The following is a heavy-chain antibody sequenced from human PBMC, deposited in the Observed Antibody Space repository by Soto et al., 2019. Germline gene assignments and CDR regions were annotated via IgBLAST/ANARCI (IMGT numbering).Heavy chain of an antibody. CDR3: WDVNWFDP. CDR2: IYHTGST. V-gene: IGHV4-4*08. J-gene: IGHJ5*02. D-gene: IGHD6-13*01. Sequence: PSETLSLTCTVSGGSIFSYYWSWIRQSPGKGLEWIGYIYHTGSTNYYPSFKSRATLSIDTSKNQISLTLTSVYYCARGSSSWWDVNWFDPWGQGTLVTVSS. CDR1: GGSIFSYY.